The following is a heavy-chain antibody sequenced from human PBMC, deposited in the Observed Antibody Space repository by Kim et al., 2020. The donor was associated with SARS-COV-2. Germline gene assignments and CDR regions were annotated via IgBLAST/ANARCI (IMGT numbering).Heavy chain of an antibody. CDR1: GYTFTGYY. CDR3: ARGLQTYYYDSSGYYRDY. V-gene: IGHV1-2*06. D-gene: IGHD3-22*01. J-gene: IGHJ4*02. CDR2: INPNSGGT. Sequence: ASVKVSCKASGYTFTGYYMHWVRQAPGQGLEWMGRINPNSGGTNYAQKFQGRVTMTRDTSISTAYMELSRLRSDDTAVYYCARGLQTYYYDSSGYYRDYWGQGTLVTVSS.